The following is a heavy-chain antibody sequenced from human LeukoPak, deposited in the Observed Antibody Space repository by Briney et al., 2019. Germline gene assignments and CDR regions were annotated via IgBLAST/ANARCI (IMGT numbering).Heavy chain of an antibody. J-gene: IGHJ5*02. D-gene: IGHD6-13*01. Sequence: PSETLSLTCTVSGDSISSYYWSWIRQPPGKGLEWIGCIYHTGSTNYNPSLKSRVTISVDTSKNQFSLKLSSVTAADTAVYYCARQISGYSSSWYPNWFDPWGQGTLATVSS. CDR2: IYHTGST. CDR1: GDSISSYY. CDR3: ARQISGYSSSWYPNWFDP. V-gene: IGHV4-59*08.